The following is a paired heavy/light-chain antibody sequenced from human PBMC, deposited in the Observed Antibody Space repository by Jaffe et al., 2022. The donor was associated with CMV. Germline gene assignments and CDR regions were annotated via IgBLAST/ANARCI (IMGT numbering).Light chain of an antibody. J-gene: IGKJ5*01. CDR1: QSISSY. Sequence: DIQMTQSPSSLSASVGDRVTITCRASQSISSYLNWYQQKPGKAPKLLIYAASSLQSGVPSRFSGSGSGTDFTLTISSLQPEDFATYYCQQSYSTPLVTFGQGTRLEIK. V-gene: IGKV1-39*01. CDR3: QQSYSTPLVT. CDR2: AAS.
Heavy chain of an antibody. CDR2: IYWNDDK. CDR3: AHHRYCSGGSCYSGRLYNWFDP. CDR1: GFSLSTSGVG. D-gene: IGHD2-15*01. J-gene: IGHJ5*02. Sequence: QITLKESGPTLVKPTQTLTLTCTFSGFSLSTSGVGVGWIRQPPGKALEWLALIYWNDDKRYSPSLKSRLTITKDTSKNQVVLTMTNMDPVDTATYYCAHHRYCSGGSCYSGRLYNWFDPWGQGTLVTVSS. V-gene: IGHV2-5*01.